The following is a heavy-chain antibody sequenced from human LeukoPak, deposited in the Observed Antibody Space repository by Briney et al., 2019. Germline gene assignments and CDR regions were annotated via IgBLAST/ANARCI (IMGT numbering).Heavy chain of an antibody. CDR1: GGTFSSYA. V-gene: IGHV1-69*05. CDR2: IIPIFGTA. J-gene: IGHJ4*02. CDR3: AIGPPEPAVLRYFDWLTQPDY. D-gene: IGHD3-9*01. Sequence: SVKVSFKASGGTFSSYAISWVRQAPGQGLEWMGRIIPIFGTANYAQKFQGRVTITTDESTSTAYMELSSLRSEDTAVYYCAIGPPEPAVLRYFDWLTQPDYWGQGTLVTVSS.